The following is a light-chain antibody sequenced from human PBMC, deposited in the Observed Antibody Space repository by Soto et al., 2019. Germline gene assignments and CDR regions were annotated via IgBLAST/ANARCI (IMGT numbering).Light chain of an antibody. Sequence: EIQITQSPSYLSESVGDRVTITCRASQGITSDFGWYQQKPGKAPKRLIYAASSLQSGVPSRFGGSGSGTEFTLTISSLQPEDFATYYCLQHNSYPYTFGQGTKLEIK. J-gene: IGKJ2*01. CDR1: QGITSD. CDR3: LQHNSYPYT. V-gene: IGKV1-17*01. CDR2: AAS.